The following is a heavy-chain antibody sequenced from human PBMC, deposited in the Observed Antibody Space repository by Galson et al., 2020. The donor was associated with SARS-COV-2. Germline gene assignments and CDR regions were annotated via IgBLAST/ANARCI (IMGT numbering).Heavy chain of an antibody. D-gene: IGHD2-15*01. J-gene: IGHJ6*02. CDR3: ARHIAGLYYYYYGMDL. V-gene: IGHV4-59*08. CDR1: GGSISSYY. Sequence: SETLSLTCTVSGGSISSYYWSWIRQPPGKGLEWIGYIYYSGSTNYNPSLKSRVTISVDTSKNQFSLKLSSVTAADTAVYYCARHIAGLYYYYYGMDLWGQGTTVTVSS. CDR2: IYYSGST.